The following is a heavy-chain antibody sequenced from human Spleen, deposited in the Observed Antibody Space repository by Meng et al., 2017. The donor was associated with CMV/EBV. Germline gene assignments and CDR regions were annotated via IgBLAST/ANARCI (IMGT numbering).Heavy chain of an antibody. D-gene: IGHD2-2*02. CDR3: ARGGQYQLLYGLFSVDY. CDR1: GFTFSSYA. J-gene: IGHJ4*02. Sequence: GESLKISCAASGFTFSSYAMSWVRQAPGKGLEWVSVIYSGGSSTYYADSVKGRFTISRDNAKNSLYLQMNSLRAEDTAVYYCARGGQYQLLYGLFSVDYWGQGTLVTVSS. V-gene: IGHV3-23*03. CDR2: IYSGGSST.